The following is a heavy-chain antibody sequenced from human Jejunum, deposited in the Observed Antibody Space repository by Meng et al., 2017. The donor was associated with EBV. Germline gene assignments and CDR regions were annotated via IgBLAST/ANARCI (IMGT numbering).Heavy chain of an antibody. D-gene: IGHD6-25*01. Sequence: QVQLVESGXXXXXPXRSXRLSCAASGFTFKDHAMHWVRQAPGKGLEWVAVISYDEINIFYADSVKGRFTISRDNSQNTLYLQMTSLRLEDTAVYYCARRSSPFRPAAPLDYWGQGTLVTVSS. CDR1: GFTFKDHA. V-gene: IGHV3-30-3*01. CDR2: ISYDEINI. CDR3: ARRSSPFRPAAPLDY. J-gene: IGHJ4*02.